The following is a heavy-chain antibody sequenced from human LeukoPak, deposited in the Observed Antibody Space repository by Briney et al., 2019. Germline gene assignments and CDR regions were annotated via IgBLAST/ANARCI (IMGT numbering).Heavy chain of an antibody. D-gene: IGHD2-2*01. Sequence: ETLSLXCTVSGGSISSSSYYWGWIRQPPGKGLEWIGSIYYSGSTYYNPSLKSRVTISVDTSKNQFSLKLSPVTAADTAVYYCARVGSXXXHLDYWGQXTLVTVSS. J-gene: IGHJ4*02. V-gene: IGHV4-39*07. CDR2: IYYSGST. CDR1: GGSISSSSYY. CDR3: ARVGSXXXHLDY.